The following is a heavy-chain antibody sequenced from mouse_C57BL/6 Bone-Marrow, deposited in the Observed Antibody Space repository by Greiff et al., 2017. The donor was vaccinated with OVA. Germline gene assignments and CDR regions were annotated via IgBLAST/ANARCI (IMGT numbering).Heavy chain of an antibody. J-gene: IGHJ3*01. CDR1: GYTFTSYW. Sequence: VQLQQPGAELVMPGASVKLSCKASGYTFTSYWMHWVKQRPGQGLEWIGEIDTSDSYTNYNQKFKGKSTLTVDKSSSTAYMQLSSLTSEDSAVYYCARETAQATWAYWGQGTLVTVSA. CDR3: ARETAQATWAY. D-gene: IGHD3-2*02. CDR2: IDTSDSYT. V-gene: IGHV1-69*01.